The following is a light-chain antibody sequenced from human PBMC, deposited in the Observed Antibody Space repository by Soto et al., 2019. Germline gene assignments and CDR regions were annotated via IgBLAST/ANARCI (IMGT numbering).Light chain of an antibody. Sequence: DIQMTQSPSSLSASVGDRVSITCRASQNIRSYLNWYQHKPGEAPKLLIYAASSLLTGVPSRFSGSGSGTDFTLTINTLQPEDFANYYCQQTYRTPPITFGQGTRLEIK. V-gene: IGKV1-39*01. CDR2: AAS. CDR1: QNIRSY. J-gene: IGKJ5*01. CDR3: QQTYRTPPIT.